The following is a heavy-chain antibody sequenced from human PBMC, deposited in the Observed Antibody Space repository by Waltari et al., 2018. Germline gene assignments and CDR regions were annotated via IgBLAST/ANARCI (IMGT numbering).Heavy chain of an antibody. CDR3: ARHGDWDGMDV. CDR2: ISYDGSNK. V-gene: IGHV3-30-3*01. Sequence: QVQLVASGGGVVQPGRSLRLSCAASGFTFRSYAMHWVRQAPGKGVEWGAVISYDGSNKYYADSVKGRFTISRDNSKNTLYLQMNSLRAEDTAVYYCARHGDWDGMDVWGQGTTVTVSS. D-gene: IGHD4-17*01. J-gene: IGHJ6*02. CDR1: GFTFRSYA.